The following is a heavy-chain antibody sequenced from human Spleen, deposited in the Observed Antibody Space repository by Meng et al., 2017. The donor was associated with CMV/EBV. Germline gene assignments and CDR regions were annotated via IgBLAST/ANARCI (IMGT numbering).Heavy chain of an antibody. CDR3: AREWELLGRLDP. Sequence: ASVKVSCKASGYTFTNYDINWVRQATGQGLEWMGVINPSGGYTSYAQKFQGRVTMTRDTSTSTVYMELSSLTSEDTAVYYCAREWELLGRLDPWGQGTLVTVSS. CDR2: INPSGGYT. D-gene: IGHD1-26*01. J-gene: IGHJ5*02. V-gene: IGHV1-46*01. CDR1: GYTFTNYD.